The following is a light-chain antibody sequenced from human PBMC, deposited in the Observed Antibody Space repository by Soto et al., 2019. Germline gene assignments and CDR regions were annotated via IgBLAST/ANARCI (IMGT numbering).Light chain of an antibody. V-gene: IGKV3D-20*02. CDR2: DTY. CDR1: QLVSGGF. CDR3: QPSSNWPPT. J-gene: IGKJ1*01. Sequence: EIVLTQSPATLSLSPGERGRLYCGASQLVSGGFLAWYQQKPGLAPRLILYDTYFRATGITDRFSGSGSGTDFTITISRLDHEDFAVYYCQPSSNWPPTVGQATKVEIK.